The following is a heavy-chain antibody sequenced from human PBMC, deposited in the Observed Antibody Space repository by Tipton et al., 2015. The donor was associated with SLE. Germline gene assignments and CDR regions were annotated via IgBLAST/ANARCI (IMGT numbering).Heavy chain of an antibody. CDR2: IYYSGST. Sequence: TLSLTCTVSGGSITSYYWSWIRQPPGKGLGWIGYIYYSGSTNYNPSLMSRVTISLDTSKNQFSLKLSSVTAADTAVYYCARVRLTGDSLGFDYWGQGTLVTVSS. D-gene: IGHD7-27*01. J-gene: IGHJ4*02. CDR1: GGSITSYY. CDR3: ARVRLTGDSLGFDY. V-gene: IGHV4-59*01.